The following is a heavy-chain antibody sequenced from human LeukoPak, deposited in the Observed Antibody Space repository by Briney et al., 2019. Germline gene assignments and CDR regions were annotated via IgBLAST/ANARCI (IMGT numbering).Heavy chain of an antibody. V-gene: IGHV1-69-2*01. Sequence: ASVKVSCKISGYAFTDYYMHWVQQAPGKGLEWMGPVDPEDGETTYAAKFQGRVIMTADTSTGTADMELSSLTSEDTAIYYCAAVGRATIGHRGQGTLVTVSS. CDR1: GYAFTDYY. CDR3: AAVGRATIGH. CDR2: VDPEDGET. J-gene: IGHJ4*02. D-gene: IGHD5-12*01.